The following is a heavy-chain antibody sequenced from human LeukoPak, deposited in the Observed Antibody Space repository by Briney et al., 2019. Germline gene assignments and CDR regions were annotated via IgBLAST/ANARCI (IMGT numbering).Heavy chain of an antibody. J-gene: IGHJ6*03. D-gene: IGHD2-2*01. V-gene: IGHV4-59*01. CDR2: IYYSGST. CDR1: GGSISPYY. Sequence: SETLSLTCTVSGGSISPYYWSWIRQPPGKGLEWIGYIYYSGSTNYNPSLKSRVTISVDTSKNQFSLKLSSVTAADTAVYYCARINRDIVVVPAARSYYYYYMDVWGKGTTVTISS. CDR3: ARINRDIVVVPAARSYYYYYMDV.